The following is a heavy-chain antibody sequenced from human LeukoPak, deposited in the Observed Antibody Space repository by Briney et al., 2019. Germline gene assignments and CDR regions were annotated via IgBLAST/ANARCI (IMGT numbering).Heavy chain of an antibody. J-gene: IGHJ4*02. V-gene: IGHV3-23*01. CDR1: GFTFSNYA. D-gene: IGHD6-13*01. CDR3: AKDISSSKSYYFDY. CDR2: ISGSGGST. Sequence: GGSLRLSCAASGFTFSNYAMSWVRQAPGKGLEWVSAISGSGGSTYYADSVKGRFTISRDNSKNTLYLQMNSLRAEDTAVYYCAKDISSSKSYYFDYWGQGTLVTVSS.